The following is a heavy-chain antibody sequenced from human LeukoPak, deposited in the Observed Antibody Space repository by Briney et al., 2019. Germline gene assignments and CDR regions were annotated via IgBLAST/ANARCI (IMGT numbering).Heavy chain of an antibody. CDR1: GFTFSSYS. CDR3: AGLAVAGTRGEFDY. D-gene: IGHD6-19*01. Sequence: GGSLRLSCAAAGFTFSSYSMNWVRQAPGKGLEWVSSISSSSSYIYYADSVKGRFTISRDNAKNSLYLQMNSLRAEDTAVYYCAGLAVAGTRGEFDYWGQGTLVTVSS. V-gene: IGHV3-21*01. CDR2: ISSSSSYI. J-gene: IGHJ4*02.